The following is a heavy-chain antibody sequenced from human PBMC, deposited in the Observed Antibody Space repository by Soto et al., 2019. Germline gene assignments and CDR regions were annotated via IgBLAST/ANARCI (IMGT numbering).Heavy chain of an antibody. J-gene: IGHJ4*02. V-gene: IGHV4-34*01. CDR3: ARKRRGKYSSSPFDY. CDR2: VNHSGSA. D-gene: IGHD6-6*01. CDR1: GGSFNVYY. Sequence: PSETLSLTCAVYGGSFNVYYWSWIRQPPGKGLEWIGEVNHSGSASYSPSLKSRATISVETSKNQFSLKLSSVAAADTAVYYCARKRRGKYSSSPFDYWGQGTLVTVSS.